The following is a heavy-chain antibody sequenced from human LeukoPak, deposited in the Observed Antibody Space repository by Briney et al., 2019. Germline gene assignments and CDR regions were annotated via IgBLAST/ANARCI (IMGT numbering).Heavy chain of an antibody. CDR2: IIPIFGTA. V-gene: IGHV1-69*05. Sequence: ASVKVSCKASGGTFSSYAISWVRQAPGQGLEWMGGIIPIFGTANYAQKFQGRVTMTRDTSTSTVYMELSSLRSDGTTVYYCARTAARRFDYWGQGTLVTVSS. J-gene: IGHJ4*02. CDR3: ARTAARRFDY. CDR1: GGTFSSYA. D-gene: IGHD6-6*01.